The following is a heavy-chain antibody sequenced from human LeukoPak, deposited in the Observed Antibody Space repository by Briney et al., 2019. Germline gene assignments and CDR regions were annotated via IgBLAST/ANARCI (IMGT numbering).Heavy chain of an antibody. CDR2: ISSSSSYI. CDR1: GFTFGSYS. J-gene: IGHJ4*02. CDR3: AKADELYWGEGSYFDY. Sequence: GGSLRLSCAASGFTFGSYSMNWVRQAPGKGLEWVSSISSSSSYIYYADSVKGRFTISRDNAKNTLYLQMNSLRAEDTAVYYCAKADELYWGEGSYFDYWGQGTLVTVSS. V-gene: IGHV3-21*04. D-gene: IGHD2-8*02.